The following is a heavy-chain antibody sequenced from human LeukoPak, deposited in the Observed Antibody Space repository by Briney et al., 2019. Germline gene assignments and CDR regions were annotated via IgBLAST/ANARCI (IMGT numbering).Heavy chain of an antibody. Sequence: NPSETLSLTCTVSGGSISSYYWSWIRQPAGKGLEWIGRIYTSGSTNYNPSLKSRVTISVDKSKNQFSLRLTSVTAADTAVYYCARELWFVNAPGSWFDPWGQGTLVTVSS. CDR1: GGSISSYY. CDR2: IYTSGST. J-gene: IGHJ5*02. CDR3: ARELWFVNAPGSWFDP. D-gene: IGHD3-10*01. V-gene: IGHV4-4*07.